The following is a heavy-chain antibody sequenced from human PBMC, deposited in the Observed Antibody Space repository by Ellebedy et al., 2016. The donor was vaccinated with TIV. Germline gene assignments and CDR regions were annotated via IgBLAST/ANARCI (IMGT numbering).Heavy chain of an antibody. D-gene: IGHD5-12*01. CDR3: VRAPRGQYYFDY. Sequence: GESLKISXAASGFTFSSYWMSWVRQAPGKGLEWVANIKHDGSDKYYVDSVKGRFTISRDNSKNTLYLEMNSLRAEDTAVYYCVRAPRGQYYFDYWGQGTLVTVSS. CDR2: IKHDGSDK. CDR1: GFTFSSYW. V-gene: IGHV3-7*02. J-gene: IGHJ4*02.